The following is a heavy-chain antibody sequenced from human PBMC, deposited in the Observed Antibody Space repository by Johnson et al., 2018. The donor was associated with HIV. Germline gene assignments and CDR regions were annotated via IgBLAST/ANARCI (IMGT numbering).Heavy chain of an antibody. CDR2: INSDGSST. Sequence: VQLVESGGGVVQPGRSLRLSCAASGFTFSSYWMHWVRQAPGKGLVWVSRINSDGSSTSYADSVKGRFTISRDNAKNTLYLQMNSLRAEDTAVYYCARRAYYYDSSGYYSHAFDIWGQGTMVTVSS. V-gene: IGHV3-74*02. J-gene: IGHJ3*02. CDR1: GFTFSSYW. D-gene: IGHD3-22*01. CDR3: ARRAYYYDSSGYYSHAFDI.